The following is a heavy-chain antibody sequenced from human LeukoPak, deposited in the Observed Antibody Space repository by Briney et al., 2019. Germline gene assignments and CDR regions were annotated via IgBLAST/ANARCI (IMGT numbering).Heavy chain of an antibody. V-gene: IGHV4-59*01. CDR1: GGSISSYY. Sequence: PSETLSLTCTVSGGSISSYYWSWIRQPPGKGLEWIGYIYYSGSTNYNPSLKSRVTISVDTSKNQFSLKLSSVTAADTAVYYCARDKAAAGNYGMDVWGQGTTVTVSS. D-gene: IGHD6-13*01. J-gene: IGHJ6*02. CDR2: IYYSGST. CDR3: ARDKAAAGNYGMDV.